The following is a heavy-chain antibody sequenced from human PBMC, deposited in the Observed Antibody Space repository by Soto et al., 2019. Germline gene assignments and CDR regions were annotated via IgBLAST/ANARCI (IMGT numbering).Heavy chain of an antibody. Sequence: GASLKISCKGSGYSFTSYWIGWVRQMPGKGLEWMGIIYPGDSDTRYSPSFQGQVTISADKSINTAYLQWSSLKASDTAMYYCARTSAAGKYYYGMDVWGQGTTVTVSS. V-gene: IGHV5-51*01. CDR3: ARTSAAGKYYYGMDV. J-gene: IGHJ6*02. CDR1: GYSFTSYW. D-gene: IGHD6-13*01. CDR2: IYPGDSDT.